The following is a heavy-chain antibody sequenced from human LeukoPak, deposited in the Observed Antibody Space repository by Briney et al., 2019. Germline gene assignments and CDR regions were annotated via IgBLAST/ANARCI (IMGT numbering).Heavy chain of an antibody. CDR1: GFTFSSYG. CDR3: AKDDYSKSDAFDI. Sequence: GGSLRLSCAASGFTFSSYGMHWVRQAPGKGLEWVAVISYDGSNKYYADSVKGRFTISRDNSKNTLYLQMNRLRAEDTAVYYCAKDDYSKSDAFDIWGQGTMVTVSS. CDR2: ISYDGSNK. D-gene: IGHD4-11*01. V-gene: IGHV3-30*18. J-gene: IGHJ3*02.